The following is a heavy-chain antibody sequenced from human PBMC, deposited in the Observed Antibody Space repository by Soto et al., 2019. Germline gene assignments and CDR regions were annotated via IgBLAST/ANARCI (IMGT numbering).Heavy chain of an antibody. D-gene: IGHD3-22*01. CDR1: GDSISSSYW. CDR2: IYHSGRT. Sequence: QVQLQESGPGLVKPSGTLSLTCAVSGDSISSSYWWSWVRQPPGKGLEWIGEIYHSGRTNHNPSLKSRVIISVDKSKNQFSLRLSSLTAADTAVYYCAREGDSGGYSTWYFDLWGRGTLVTVSS. CDR3: AREGDSGGYSTWYFDL. J-gene: IGHJ2*01. V-gene: IGHV4-4*02.